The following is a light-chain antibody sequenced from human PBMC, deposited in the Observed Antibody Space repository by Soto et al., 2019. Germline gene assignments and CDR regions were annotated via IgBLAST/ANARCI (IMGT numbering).Light chain of an antibody. CDR3: QQDNNWPRT. V-gene: IGKV3-15*01. CDR2: GAS. Sequence: EIVMTQSPATLSVSPGERATLSCRASQSVSSNLAWYQQKPGQAPRLLIYGASTRATGIPARFSGSGSGTKFTLTISSLQSEDFAVYYCQQDNNWPRTFGQGTKVDIK. CDR1: QSVSSN. J-gene: IGKJ1*01.